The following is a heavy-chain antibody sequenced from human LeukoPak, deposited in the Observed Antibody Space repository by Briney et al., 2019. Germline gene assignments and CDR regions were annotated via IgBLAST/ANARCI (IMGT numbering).Heavy chain of an antibody. D-gene: IGHD3-22*01. CDR3: AREDYYDSSGYYSGPTSPDFYYYGMDV. V-gene: IGHV1-3*02. J-gene: IGHJ6*02. CDR1: GYTFTSYA. Sequence: ASVKVSCKASGYTFTSYAMHWVRQAPGQRLEWMGWSNAGNGNTKYSQEFQGRVTITRDTSASTAYMELSSLRSEDMAVYYCAREDYYDSSGYYSGPTSPDFYYYGMDVWGQGTTVTVSS. CDR2: SNAGNGNT.